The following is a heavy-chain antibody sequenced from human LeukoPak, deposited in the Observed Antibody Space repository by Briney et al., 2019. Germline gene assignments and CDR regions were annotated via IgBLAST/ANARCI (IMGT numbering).Heavy chain of an antibody. Sequence: GASVKVSCKASGYTFTGYYLHWVRQAPGQGLEWMGWINPNSGATNYAQKFQGRVTMTRDTSKNQFSLKLSSVTAADTAVYYCASGRSRGAQYYFDYWGQGTLVTVSS. CDR1: GYTFTGYY. CDR3: ASGRSRGAQYYFDY. V-gene: IGHV1-2*02. CDR2: INPNSGAT. J-gene: IGHJ4*02. D-gene: IGHD1-26*01.